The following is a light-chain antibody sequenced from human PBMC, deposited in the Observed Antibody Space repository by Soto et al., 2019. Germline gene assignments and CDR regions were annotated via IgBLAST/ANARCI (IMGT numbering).Light chain of an antibody. CDR2: EGS. CDR1: SSDYGSYNL. CDR3: CSYAGSSTLV. V-gene: IGLV2-23*01. Sequence: QSALTQPASVSGSPGQSITISCTGTSSDYGSYNLVSWYQKHPGKGPKLMIYEGSKRPSGVSNRFSGSKSGNTASLTISGLQAEDEADYYCCSYAGSSTLVFGGGTQLTVL. J-gene: IGLJ2*01.